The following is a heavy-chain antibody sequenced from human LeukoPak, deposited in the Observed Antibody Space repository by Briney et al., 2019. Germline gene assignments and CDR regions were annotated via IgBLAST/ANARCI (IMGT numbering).Heavy chain of an antibody. D-gene: IGHD4-11*01. Sequence: SGTLSLTCTVSNFSISSTYYWGWIRQPPVKGLEWIGNIYHSGTTYYNPSLKSRVTISVDTSKNQFSLRLPSVTAADTAVYYCVRHRTVTTIDPWGQGALVTVSS. V-gene: IGHV4-38-2*02. J-gene: IGHJ5*02. CDR3: VRHRTVTTIDP. CDR1: NFSISSTYY. CDR2: IYHSGTT.